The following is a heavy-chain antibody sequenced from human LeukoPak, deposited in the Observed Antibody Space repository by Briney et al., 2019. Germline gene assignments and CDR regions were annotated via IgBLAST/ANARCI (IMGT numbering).Heavy chain of an antibody. CDR2: IWYDGSNK. D-gene: IGHD2-15*01. Sequence: GRSLRLSCAASGFTFSHYGMHWVRQAPGKGLEWVAIIWYDGSNKYYADSVKGRFTISRDNSKNTLYLQMNSLRAEDTAVYYCARFCSGGSCYSDYYYYYGMDVWGQGTLVTVSS. CDR1: GFTFSHYG. J-gene: IGHJ6*02. CDR3: ARFCSGGSCYSDYYYYYGMDV. V-gene: IGHV3-33*01.